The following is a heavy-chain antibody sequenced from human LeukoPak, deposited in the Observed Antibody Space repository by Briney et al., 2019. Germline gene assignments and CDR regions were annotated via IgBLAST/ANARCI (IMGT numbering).Heavy chain of an antibody. Sequence: GGCLRLSCAVSGFPFSNYWMSWVRQAPGKGLEWVANIKQDGSDRHYVDSVKGRFTISRDNAKNSLYLQMNSLRAEDTAVYYCARDSRTAPGTMDYWGQGTLVTVSS. J-gene: IGHJ4*02. D-gene: IGHD6-13*01. V-gene: IGHV3-7*01. CDR3: ARDSRTAPGTMDY. CDR1: GFPFSNYW. CDR2: IKQDGSDR.